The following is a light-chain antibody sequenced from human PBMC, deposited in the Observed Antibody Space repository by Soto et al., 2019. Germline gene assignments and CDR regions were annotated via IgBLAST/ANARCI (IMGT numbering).Light chain of an antibody. CDR3: QSYDSSLSVLYV. CDR2: GSS. CDR1: SSNIGAGYD. Sequence: QSVLTQPPSVSGATGQRVSISCTGSSSNIGAGYDVHWFQQLPGTAPKLLIYGSSNRPSGVPDRFSGSKSGTSASLAITGLQAVDEADYYCQSYDSSLSVLYVFGTGTKVTVL. V-gene: IGLV1-40*01. J-gene: IGLJ1*01.